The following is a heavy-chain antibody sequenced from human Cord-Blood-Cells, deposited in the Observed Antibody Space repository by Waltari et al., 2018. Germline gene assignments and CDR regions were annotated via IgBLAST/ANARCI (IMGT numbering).Heavy chain of an antibody. CDR2: INHSGST. Sequence: QVQLQQWGAGLLKPSETLSLTCAVYGGSFSGYYWSWIRPPPGKGLEWIGEINHSGSTNYNPSLKMLVTISVDTAKNQFSLKRSSVTAADTAVYYCARGGSYIVVVPAAPDYYYYGMDVWGQGTTVTVSS. J-gene: IGHJ6*02. D-gene: IGHD2-2*01. CDR3: ARGGSYIVVVPAAPDYYYYGMDV. CDR1: GGSFSGYY. V-gene: IGHV4-34*01.